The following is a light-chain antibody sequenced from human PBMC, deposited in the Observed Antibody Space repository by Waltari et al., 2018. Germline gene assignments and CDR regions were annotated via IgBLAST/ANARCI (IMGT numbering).Light chain of an antibody. V-gene: IGKV1-9*01. CDR1: QGISSY. CDR3: QQLSTYPLT. Sequence: DIQLTQSPSFLSASVGDRVTISCRASQGISSYLAWYQQTPGKAPKRLIFAASTLQSGVPSRFSSSASETEFTLTINSLQPEDFATYYCQQLSTYPLTFGGGTKVQIK. CDR2: AAS. J-gene: IGKJ4*01.